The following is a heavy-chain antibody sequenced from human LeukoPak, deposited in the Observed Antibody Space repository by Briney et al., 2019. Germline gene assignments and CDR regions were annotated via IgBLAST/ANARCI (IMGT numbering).Heavy chain of an antibody. CDR3: AGGSGYYSTPTYFDY. CDR2: IHQDGSDK. Sequence: TGGSLRLSCAASGFTFSRCWMSWVRQAPGKGLERVANIHQDGSDKYYVDSVKGRVTISRDNAKNSLYLQMNSLRAEDTAVYYCAGGSGYYSTPTYFDYWGQGTLVTVSS. V-gene: IGHV3-7*04. J-gene: IGHJ4*02. CDR1: GFTFSRCW. D-gene: IGHD3-22*01.